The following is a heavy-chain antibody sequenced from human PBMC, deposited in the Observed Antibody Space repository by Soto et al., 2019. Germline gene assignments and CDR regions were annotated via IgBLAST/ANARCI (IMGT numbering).Heavy chain of an antibody. CDR2: INPSGGST. Sequence: QVQLVQSGAEVKKPGASVKLSCKSYEYTFTDYYIHWVRQAPGQGLEGMGLINPSGGSTSYAQKFQGRVTMTRDTSTSTVYMELSSLRSEDTAVHYCATAAYSTSWYDFWGQGTLVTVSS. V-gene: IGHV1-46*01. CDR3: ATAAYSTSWYDF. J-gene: IGHJ5*01. D-gene: IGHD6-13*01. CDR1: EYTFTDYY.